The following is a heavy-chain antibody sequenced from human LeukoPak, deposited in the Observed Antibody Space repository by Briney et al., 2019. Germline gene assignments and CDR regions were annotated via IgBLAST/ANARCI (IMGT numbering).Heavy chain of an antibody. Sequence: SETLSLTCAVSGGSFSGYYWSWIRQSPEKGLEWIGEINHSGSTNYNPSLKSRVIVSMDASQNHFSMNLRSVTAADRAIYYCARRRWEGFGGSFDIWGQGTTVTVSS. V-gene: IGHV4-34*01. J-gene: IGHJ3*02. CDR1: GGSFSGYY. D-gene: IGHD3-10*01. CDR3: ARRRWEGFGGSFDI. CDR2: INHSGST.